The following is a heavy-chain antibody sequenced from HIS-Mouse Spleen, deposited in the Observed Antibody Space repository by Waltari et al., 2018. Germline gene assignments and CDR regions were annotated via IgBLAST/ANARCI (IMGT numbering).Heavy chain of an antibody. J-gene: IGHJ6*02. Sequence: WAASGFTFSSYWMHWVRQAPGKGLVWVSRINSDGSSTSYADSVKGRFTISRDNAKNTLYLQMNSLRAEDTAVYYCARAGDQMTTVTTRHQRNVYYYYGMDVWGQGTTVTVSS. D-gene: IGHD4-4*01. CDR1: GFTFSSYW. CDR2: INSDGSST. V-gene: IGHV3-74*01. CDR3: ARAGDQMTTVTTRHQRNVYYYYGMDV.